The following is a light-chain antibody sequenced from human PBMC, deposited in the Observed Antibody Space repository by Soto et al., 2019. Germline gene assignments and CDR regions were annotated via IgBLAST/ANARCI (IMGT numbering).Light chain of an antibody. J-gene: IGKJ4*01. V-gene: IGKV1-39*01. CDR3: QQSYSTPLT. CDR1: HSICSY. Sequence: DIQMTQSPSSLSASVGDRVTITCRASHSICSYLNWYQQKPGKAPKLLIYAASSLQSGVPSRFSGSGSGTDFTLTISSLQPEDFATYYCQQSYSTPLTFGGGTKVDIK. CDR2: AAS.